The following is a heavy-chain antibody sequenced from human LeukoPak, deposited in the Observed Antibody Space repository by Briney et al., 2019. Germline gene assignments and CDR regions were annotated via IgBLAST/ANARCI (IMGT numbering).Heavy chain of an antibody. CDR3: ARIGYSSSCTDY. CDR2: INQDGSEK. D-gene: IGHD6-6*01. V-gene: IGHV3-7*01. J-gene: IGHJ4*02. CDR1: GFTFSRYW. Sequence: PGGSLRLSCAASGFTFSRYWMSWVRQAPGKGLEWVANINQDGSEKLYVDSMKGRFTISRDNAKNSLSLQMNSLRAEGTAVYYCARIGYSSSCTDYWGQGTLVTVSS.